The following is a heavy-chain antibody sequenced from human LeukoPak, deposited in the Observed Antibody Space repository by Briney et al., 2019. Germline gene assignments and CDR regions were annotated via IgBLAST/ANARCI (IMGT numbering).Heavy chain of an antibody. D-gene: IGHD6-6*01. V-gene: IGHV3-30*04. CDR3: ARVLAARRTFDY. J-gene: IGHJ4*02. CDR2: ISYDGSNK. Sequence: QPGGSLRLSCAASGFTFSSYAMHWVRQAPGKGLEWVAVISYDGSNKYYADSVKGRFTISRDNSKNTLYLQMNSLRAEDTAVYYCARVLAARRTFDYWGQGTLVTVSS. CDR1: GFTFSSYA.